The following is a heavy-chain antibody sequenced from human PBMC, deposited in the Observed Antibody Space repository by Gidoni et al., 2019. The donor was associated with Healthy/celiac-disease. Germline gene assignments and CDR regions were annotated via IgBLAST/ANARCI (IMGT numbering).Heavy chain of an antibody. CDR3: ARTGLTGEGIDAFDI. J-gene: IGHJ3*02. CDR2: INHSGST. CDR1: GGSFSGYY. D-gene: IGHD7-27*01. V-gene: IGHV4-34*01. Sequence: QVQLQQWGAGLLKPSEPLSLTCAVYGGSFSGYYWSWIRQPPGKGLEWIGEINHSGSTNYNPSLKSRVTISVDTSKNQFSLKLSSVTAADTAVYYCARTGLTGEGIDAFDIWGQGTMVTVSS.